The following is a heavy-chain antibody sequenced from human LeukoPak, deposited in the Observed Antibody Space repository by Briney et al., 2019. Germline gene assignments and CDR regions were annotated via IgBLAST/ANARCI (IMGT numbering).Heavy chain of an antibody. CDR3: ARGSLNYYDCWSGYYTDSPTLMPDY. V-gene: IGHV1-2*02. Sequence: EASVKVSCKASGYTFTGYYMHWVRQAPGQGLEWMGWINPNSGGTNYAQKFQGRVTMTRDTSISTAYMELSRLRSDDTAVYYCARGSLNYYDCWSGYYTDSPTLMPDYWGQGTLVTVSS. CDR2: INPNSGGT. CDR1: GYTFTGYY. D-gene: IGHD3-3*01. J-gene: IGHJ4*02.